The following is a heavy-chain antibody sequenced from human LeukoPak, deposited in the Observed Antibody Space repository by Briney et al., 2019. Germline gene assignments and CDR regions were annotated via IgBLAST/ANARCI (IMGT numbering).Heavy chain of an antibody. CDR2: IKEDGSER. V-gene: IGHV3-7*01. CDR3: ARAVASNWFDP. J-gene: IGHJ5*02. D-gene: IGHD6-19*01. Sequence: SGGSLKLSCAASGFTFSSYWMSWVRQAPGKGLEWLANIKEDGSERYYVDSVKGRFTISRDNAKSSLYLQMKSLRAEDTAVYCCARAVASNWFDPWGQGTLVTVS. CDR1: GFTFSSYW.